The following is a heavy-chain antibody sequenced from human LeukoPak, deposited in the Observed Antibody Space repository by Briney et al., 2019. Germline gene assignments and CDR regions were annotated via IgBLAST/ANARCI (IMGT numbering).Heavy chain of an antibody. CDR2: ISYEGSNI. V-gene: IGHV3-30*18. Sequence: GGALGLDFAGSGITFNSHGMHWVRQAPGKGLEWVALISYEGSNIKYADSVKGRFTISRDNSKNTLYLQMNSLRAEDTALYYCAKRGFCSGGSCYSFHFDYWGQGTLVTVSS. CDR3: AKRGFCSGGSCYSFHFDY. D-gene: IGHD2-15*01. CDR1: GITFNSHG. J-gene: IGHJ4*02.